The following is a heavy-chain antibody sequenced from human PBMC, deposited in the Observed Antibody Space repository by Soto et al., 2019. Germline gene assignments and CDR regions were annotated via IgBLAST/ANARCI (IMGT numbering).Heavy chain of an antibody. J-gene: IGHJ6*02. Sequence: SVKVSCKASGGSFSTYSISRVRQAPGQGLEWMGGIIPIFGTPNYAQKFQGRVTITADRSTSTAYLELNSLRSEDTAVYYCAAPRTDGYKVPDPSTYYYYGLDVWGQGTTVTVSS. D-gene: IGHD5-12*01. CDR3: AAPRTDGYKVPDPSTYYYYGLDV. CDR2: IIPIFGTP. CDR1: GGSFSTYS. V-gene: IGHV1-69*06.